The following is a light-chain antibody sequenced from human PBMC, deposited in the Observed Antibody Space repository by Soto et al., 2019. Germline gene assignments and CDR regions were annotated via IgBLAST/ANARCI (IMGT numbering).Light chain of an antibody. CDR3: AAWHDSLSGVI. Sequence: QSVLTQPASVSGSPGQSITISCTGTSSDVGGYNYVSWYQQHPGKAPKLLIYTNNQRPSGVPDRFSASKSGTSASLAISGLRSEDEADYYCAAWHDSLSGVIFGGGTKVTVL. V-gene: IGLV1-47*02. CDR1: SSDVGGYNY. J-gene: IGLJ2*01. CDR2: TNN.